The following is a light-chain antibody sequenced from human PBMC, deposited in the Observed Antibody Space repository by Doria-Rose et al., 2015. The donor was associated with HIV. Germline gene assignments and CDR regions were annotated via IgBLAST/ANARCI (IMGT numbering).Light chain of an antibody. CDR1: SSNIGAGFD. Sequence: QTVVTQEPSVSGAPGQRVAISCTGSSSNIGAGFDVNWYQQFPGTAPTLLTHGNSNRPSGVPDRFSGFKSGTSASLAISGLRAEDEADYYCQSYDSRLSVYVFGTGTKVTVL. CDR2: GNS. CDR3: QSYDSRLSVYV. V-gene: IGLV1-40*01. J-gene: IGLJ1*01.